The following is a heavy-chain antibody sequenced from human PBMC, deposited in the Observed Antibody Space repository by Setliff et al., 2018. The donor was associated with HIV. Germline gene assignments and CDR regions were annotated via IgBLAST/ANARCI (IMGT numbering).Heavy chain of an antibody. CDR1: GGSISSGGYY. J-gene: IGHJ4*02. CDR2: IYYSGSA. CDR3: ASSRRRTFDY. Sequence: SETLSLTCTVSGGSISSGGYYWSWIRQHPNKGLEWIGYIYYSGSAYYNPSLKSRVTISLDTSRNQFSLNLKSVTAADTAVYYCASSRRRTFDYWGQGTLVTVSS. V-gene: IGHV4-31*03.